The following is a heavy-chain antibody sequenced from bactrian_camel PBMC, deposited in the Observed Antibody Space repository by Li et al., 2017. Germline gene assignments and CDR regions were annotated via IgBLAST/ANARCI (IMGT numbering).Heavy chain of an antibody. Sequence: QVQLVESGGGSVQAGGSLRLSCTAAVRTYSSHCMAWFRQAPGKPREGVAYIDSDGSTTYADSVKGRFTISKDNAKILYLQMNNLKPEDTATYYCAAAEAHGSSCGDFGYWGQGTQVTVS. CDR2: IDSDGST. J-gene: IGHJ6*01. V-gene: IGHV3S53*01. CDR3: AAAEAHGSSCGDFGY. CDR1: VRTYSSHC. D-gene: IGHD6*01.